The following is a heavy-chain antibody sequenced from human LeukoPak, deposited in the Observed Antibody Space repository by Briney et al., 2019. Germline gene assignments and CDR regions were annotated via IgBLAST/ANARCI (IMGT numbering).Heavy chain of an antibody. D-gene: IGHD3-22*01. CDR1: GGSVSSGSYY. CDR3: ARGYDSSGSWFDP. J-gene: IGHJ5*02. Sequence: PSETLSLTCTVSGGSVSSGSYYWSWIRQPPGTGLEWIGYIYYSGSTNYNPSLKSRVTISVDTSKNQFSLKLSSVTAADTAVYYCARGYDSSGSWFDPWGQGTLVTVSS. V-gene: IGHV4-61*01. CDR2: IYYSGST.